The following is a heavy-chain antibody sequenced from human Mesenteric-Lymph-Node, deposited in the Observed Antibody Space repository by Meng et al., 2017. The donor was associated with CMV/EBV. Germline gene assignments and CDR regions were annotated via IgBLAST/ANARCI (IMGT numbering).Heavy chain of an antibody. CDR2: ISYDGSNK. CDR3: ARDGVGPLDY. D-gene: IGHD1-26*01. V-gene: IGHV3-30-3*01. J-gene: IGHJ4*02. Sequence: LSYAASGFNFNIFAMHWVRQAPGKGLEWVADISYDGSNKYYADSVKGRFTISRDNSKNTLYLQLNSLRPEDTAVYYCARDGVGPLDYWGQGTLVTVSS. CDR1: GFNFNIFA.